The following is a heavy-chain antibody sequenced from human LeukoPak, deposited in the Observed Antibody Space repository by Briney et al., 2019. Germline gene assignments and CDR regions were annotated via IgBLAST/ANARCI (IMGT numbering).Heavy chain of an antibody. Sequence: GGSLRLSCTASGFTFSSYAMHWVRQAPGKGLEYVSAISSNGGTTYYADFVKGRFTISRDNAKSSLYLQMNSLRAEDTAVYYCAREARDCSRTSCPGAFDVWGQGTMVTVSS. D-gene: IGHD2-2*01. CDR1: GFTFSSYA. V-gene: IGHV3-64*04. CDR2: ISSNGGTT. CDR3: AREARDCSRTSCPGAFDV. J-gene: IGHJ3*01.